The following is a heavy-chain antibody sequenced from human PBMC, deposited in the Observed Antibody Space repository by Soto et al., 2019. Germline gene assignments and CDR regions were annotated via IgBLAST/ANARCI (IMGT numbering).Heavy chain of an antibody. J-gene: IGHJ6*02. Sequence: SETLSLTCTVSGGSISSYYWSWIRQPPGKGLEWIGYIYYSGSTNYNPSLKSRVTISVDTSKNQFSLKLSSVTAADTAVYYCARGDLGFNGMDVWGQGTTVT. D-gene: IGHD1-26*01. CDR1: GGSISSYY. CDR3: ARGDLGFNGMDV. CDR2: IYYSGST. V-gene: IGHV4-59*01.